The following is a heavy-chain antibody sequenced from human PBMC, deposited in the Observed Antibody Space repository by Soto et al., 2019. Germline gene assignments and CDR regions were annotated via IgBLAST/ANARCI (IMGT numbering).Heavy chain of an antibody. CDR1: GFTFSSYA. D-gene: IGHD6-13*01. CDR3: VPYIPAAGTRYFRH. V-gene: IGHV3-23*01. J-gene: IGHJ1*01. Sequence: EVQLLESGGGLVQPGGSLRLSCAASGFTFSSYAMSWVRQAPGKGLEWVSAVGTGGTAYYADSVKGRFTISRDNSKNTLYRQMNSLRAEDTAVYYCVPYIPAAGTRYFRHWGQGTLVTVSS. CDR2: VGTGGTA.